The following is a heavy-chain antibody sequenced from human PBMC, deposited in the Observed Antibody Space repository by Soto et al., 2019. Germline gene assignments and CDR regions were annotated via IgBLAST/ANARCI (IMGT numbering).Heavy chain of an antibody. CDR2: ISPYNDYT. J-gene: IGHJ6*02. V-gene: IGHV1-18*01. D-gene: IGHD3-16*01. CDR3: ARGGYYDNSWGKLSHYGLDV. CDR1: GYTFIRYG. Sequence: QVQLAQSANEVKKPGASVRVSCKAAGYTFIRYGIAWVRQAPGQGLEWMGWISPYNDYTVYAQKLQGRVSMTADTSTRKVYMKLRGLTSDDTAVYYGARGGYYDNSWGKLSHYGLDVWGQGTSVSVSS.